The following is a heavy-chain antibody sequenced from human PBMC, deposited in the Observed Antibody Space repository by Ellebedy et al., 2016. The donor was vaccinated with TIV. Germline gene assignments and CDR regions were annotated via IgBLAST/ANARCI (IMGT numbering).Heavy chain of an antibody. CDR1: GFTFSSYA. D-gene: IGHD3-16*01. CDR3: AKGVLFRLGAED. J-gene: IGHJ4*02. V-gene: IGHV3-23*01. CDR2: ISDSGGST. Sequence: GESLKISXAASGFTFSSYAMSWVRQAPGKGLEWVSGISDSGGSTHYADSVKGRFTISRDNSKNTVYLQLNSLRAEDTAVYYCAKGVLFRLGAEDWGQGTLVTVSS.